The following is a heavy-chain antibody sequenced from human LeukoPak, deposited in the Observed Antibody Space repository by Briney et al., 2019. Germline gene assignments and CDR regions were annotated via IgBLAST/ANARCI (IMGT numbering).Heavy chain of an antibody. Sequence: ASVKVSCKASGYSFTTYDINWVRQATGQGLEWMGWMNPNSGNTGYAQRFQGRVTMTRDTSISTAYMEPNSLTSEDTAVYYCAKNVRDTGTFDYWGQGTLVTVSS. J-gene: IGHJ4*02. CDR3: AKNVRDTGTFDY. CDR2: MNPNSGNT. V-gene: IGHV1-8*01. D-gene: IGHD5-18*01. CDR1: GYSFTTYD.